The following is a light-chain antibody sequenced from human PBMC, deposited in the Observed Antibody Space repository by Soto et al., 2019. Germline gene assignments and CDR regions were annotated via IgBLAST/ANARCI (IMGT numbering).Light chain of an antibody. CDR1: SSNIGSNI. J-gene: IGLJ3*02. V-gene: IGLV1-44*01. CDR3: AVWDDSLNGNWV. CDR2: NND. Sequence: QSVLTRPPSASGTPGQRATISCSGSSSNIGSNIVNWYQQIPGAAPKLLIYNNDHRPSGVPDRFSGSKSGTSASLAISGLQSEDEANYFCAVWDDSLNGNWVFGGGTKLTVL.